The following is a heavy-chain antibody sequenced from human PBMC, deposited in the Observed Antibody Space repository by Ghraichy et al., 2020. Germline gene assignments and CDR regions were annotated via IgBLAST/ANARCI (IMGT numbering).Heavy chain of an antibody. CDR2: ISAYNGNT. J-gene: IGHJ6*02. CDR1: GYTFTSYG. CDR3: AREQLLWFGELLRYYYGMDV. Sequence: ASVKVSCKASGYTFTSYGISWVRQAPGQGLEWMGWISAYNGNTNYAQKLQGRVTMTTDTSTSTAYMELRSLRSDDTAVYYCAREQLLWFGELLRYYYGMDVWGQGTTVTVSS. D-gene: IGHD3-10*01. V-gene: IGHV1-18*01.